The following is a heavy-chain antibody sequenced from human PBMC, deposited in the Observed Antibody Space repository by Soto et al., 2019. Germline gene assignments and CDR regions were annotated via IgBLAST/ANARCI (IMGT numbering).Heavy chain of an antibody. V-gene: IGHV1-69*02. CDR1: GGTFSTYT. Sequence: QVQLVQSGAEVKKPGSSVKVSCKASGGTFSTYTISWVRQAPGQGLKWMGRIIPILGIANYAQKFQGRVTITADKSTRTAYMELSSLRSEDTAVYYCASRSTVVVAATEAFDYWGQGTLVTVSS. J-gene: IGHJ4*02. CDR3: ASRSTVVVAATEAFDY. D-gene: IGHD2-15*01. CDR2: IIPILGIA.